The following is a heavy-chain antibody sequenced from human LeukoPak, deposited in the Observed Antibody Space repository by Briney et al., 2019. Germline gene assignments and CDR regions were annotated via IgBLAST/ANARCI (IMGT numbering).Heavy chain of an antibody. CDR3: AKDFVRAATGTYYYYMDV. CDR2: ISGSGGST. CDR1: GFTFSTYA. V-gene: IGHV3-23*01. J-gene: IGHJ6*03. D-gene: IGHD6-13*01. Sequence: GGSLRLSCAASGFTFSTYAMSWVRQAPGKGLEWVSAISGSGGSTYYADSVKGRFTISRDNSKNTLYLQMNSLRAEDTAVYYCAKDFVRAATGTYYYYMDVWGKGTTVTVSS.